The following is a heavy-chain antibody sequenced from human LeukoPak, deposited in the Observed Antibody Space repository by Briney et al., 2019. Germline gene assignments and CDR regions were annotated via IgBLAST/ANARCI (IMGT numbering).Heavy chain of an antibody. V-gene: IGHV3-7*03. CDR3: AKAANYDILTGYYLDY. J-gene: IGHJ4*02. CDR1: GFTFSSYW. Sequence: GESLRLSCAASGFTFSSYWMSWVRQAPGKGLEWVANIKQDGSEKYYVDSVKGRFTISRDNAKNSLYLQMNNLRAEDTAIYYCAKAANYDILTGYYLDYWGQGTLVTVSS. CDR2: IKQDGSEK. D-gene: IGHD3-9*01.